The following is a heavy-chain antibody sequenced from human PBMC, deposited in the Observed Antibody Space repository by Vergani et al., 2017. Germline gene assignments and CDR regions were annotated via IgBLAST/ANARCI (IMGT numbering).Heavy chain of an antibody. CDR1: GYSFTSYW. Sequence: EVQLVQSGAEVKKPGESLKISCKGSGYSFTSYWIGWVRQMPGKGLEWMGIIYPGDSDTRYSPSFQGQVTISADKSISTAYLPWSSLKASDTAMYYCARGRIAVAGTLKYFDYWGQGTLVTVSS. CDR2: IYPGDSDT. J-gene: IGHJ4*02. CDR3: ARGRIAVAGTLKYFDY. V-gene: IGHV5-51*03. D-gene: IGHD6-19*01.